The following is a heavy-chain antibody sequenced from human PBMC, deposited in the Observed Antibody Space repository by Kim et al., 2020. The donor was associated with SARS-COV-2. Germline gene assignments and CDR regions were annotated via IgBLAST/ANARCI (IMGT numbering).Heavy chain of an antibody. CDR3: ASSLYYDILTGYYGY. J-gene: IGHJ4*02. Sequence: PSLKSRVTISVDTSKNQFSRKLSSVTAADTAVYYCASSLYYDILTGYYGYWGQGTLVTVSS. D-gene: IGHD3-9*01. V-gene: IGHV4-4*09.